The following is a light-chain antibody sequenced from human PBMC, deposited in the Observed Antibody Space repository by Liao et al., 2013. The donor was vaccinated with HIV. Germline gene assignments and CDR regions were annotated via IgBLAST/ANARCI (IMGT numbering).Light chain of an antibody. CDR3: QVWDTSSAHQV. V-gene: IGLV3-21*04. Sequence: SYVLTQPPSVSVAPGKTARITCGGSNIGSEGVHWYQQKPGQAPVVVIYYDSDRPSGIPERFSGSKSGNTATLTISRVEAGDEADYYCQVWDTSSAHQVFGGGTKLTVL. CDR1: NIGSEG. CDR2: YDS. J-gene: IGLJ3*02.